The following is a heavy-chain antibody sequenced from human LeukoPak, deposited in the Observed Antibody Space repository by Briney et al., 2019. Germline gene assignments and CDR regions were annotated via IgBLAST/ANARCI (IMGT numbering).Heavy chain of an antibody. J-gene: IGHJ6*03. CDR3: ARGSPYCSSTSCSYSYYYYMDV. CDR1: GGTFIHYS. CDR2: IIPVFGTA. D-gene: IGHD2-2*01. V-gene: IGHV1-69*05. Sequence: ASVKVSCKASGGTFIHYSISWVRQAPGQGLEWMGGIIPVFGTANYAQKFQGRVTITTDESTRTAYLELSSLRSEDTAVYFCARGSPYCSSTSCSYSYYYYMDVWGKGTTVTVSS.